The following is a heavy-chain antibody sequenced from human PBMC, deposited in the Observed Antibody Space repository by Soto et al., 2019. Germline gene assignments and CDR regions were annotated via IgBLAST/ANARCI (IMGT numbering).Heavy chain of an antibody. CDR1: GYPVTAYY. J-gene: IGHJ3*02. CDR2: INPATGAA. CDR3: ARGGGVGVAGSAAFDM. D-gene: IGHD2-15*01. V-gene: IGHV1-2*02. Sequence: QLHLVQSGAVVKKPGASVTVSCSASGYPVTAYYMHWVRQAPGRGLEWMGGINPATGAANYTQTFQGRVTMTRDPSTRTVFMELGGLTSEDTAVFYCARGGGVGVAGSAAFDMWGQGTLVTVSS.